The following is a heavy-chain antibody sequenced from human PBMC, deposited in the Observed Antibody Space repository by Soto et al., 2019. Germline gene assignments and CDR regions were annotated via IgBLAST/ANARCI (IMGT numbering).Heavy chain of an antibody. CDR2: IYSRGTT. Sequence: SETLSLTCTVSGASINTFYWTWIRQSAGGGLEWIGRIYSRGTTNYNRSLKSRFTMSVEKSNTQFYLKLSSVSAADTAVYFCATDSSGYYAEGSFDIWGEGTMVTVSS. CDR1: GASINTFY. CDR3: ATDSSGYYAEGSFDI. D-gene: IGHD3-22*01. J-gene: IGHJ3*02. V-gene: IGHV4-4*07.